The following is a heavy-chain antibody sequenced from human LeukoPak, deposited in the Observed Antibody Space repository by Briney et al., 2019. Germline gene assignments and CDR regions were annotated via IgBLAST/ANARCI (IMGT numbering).Heavy chain of an antibody. CDR1: VYTFTDYY. CDR2: INPNSGGT. Sequence: GASVTVSLTSSVYTFTDYYMHWVRQAPGQGLEWMGWINPNSGGTNYAQKFQGRVTMTRDTSISTAYMELSRLRSDDTAVYYCARDHYYGSGSPLDYWGQGTLVTVSS. J-gene: IGHJ4*02. CDR3: ARDHYYGSGSPLDY. V-gene: IGHV1-2*02. D-gene: IGHD3-10*01.